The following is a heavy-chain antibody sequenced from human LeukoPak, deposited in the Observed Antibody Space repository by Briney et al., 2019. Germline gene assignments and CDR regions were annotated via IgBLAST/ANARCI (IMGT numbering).Heavy chain of an antibody. J-gene: IGHJ2*01. D-gene: IGHD3-10*01. V-gene: IGHV3-7*01. CDR1: EFTFTSYW. CDR3: ARDAFRARYFDL. CDR2: VKYDGREK. Sequence: GGSLILSCVASEFTFTSYWMSWVRQAPGKGLEWVAHVKYDGREKHYVDSVKGRFTISRDNAKNSVYLQINSLRVEDTAVYFCARDAFRARYFDLWGRGTLVTVSS.